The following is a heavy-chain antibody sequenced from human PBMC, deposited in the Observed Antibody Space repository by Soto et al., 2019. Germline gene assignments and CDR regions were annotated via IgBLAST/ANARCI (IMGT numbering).Heavy chain of an antibody. CDR2: IIPILGIA. CDR3: ARGYCSSTSCYAGVGYYYYGMDV. D-gene: IGHD2-2*01. CDR1: GGTFSSYT. J-gene: IGHJ6*02. Sequence: VKVSCKASGGTFSSYTISWVRQAPGQGLEWMGRIIPILGIANYAQKFQGRVTITADKSTSTAYMELSSLRSEDTAVYYCARGYCSSTSCYAGVGYYYYGMDVWGQGTTVTVSS. V-gene: IGHV1-69*02.